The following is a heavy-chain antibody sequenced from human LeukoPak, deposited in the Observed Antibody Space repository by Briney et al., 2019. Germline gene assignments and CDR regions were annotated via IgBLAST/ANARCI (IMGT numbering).Heavy chain of an antibody. J-gene: IGHJ3*02. CDR3: ARLWRYAFDI. D-gene: IGHD1-1*01. Sequence: SETLSLTCSVSGYSISSGYYWGWIRQPPGKGLEWTGSIYHSGSTYYNPSLKSRVTISVGTSKNQFSLKLSSVTAADTAVYYRARLWRYAFDIWGQGTMVTVSS. CDR2: IYHSGST. CDR1: GYSISSGYY. V-gene: IGHV4-38-2*01.